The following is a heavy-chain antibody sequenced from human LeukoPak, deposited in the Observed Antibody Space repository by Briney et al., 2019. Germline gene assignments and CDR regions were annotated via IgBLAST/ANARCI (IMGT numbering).Heavy chain of an antibody. CDR1: GYTFTGYY. CDR2: INPNSGGT. V-gene: IGHV1-2*02. CDR3: ARAHYDSSGYVDY. J-gene: IGHJ4*02. D-gene: IGHD3-22*01. Sequence: GASVTVSCKASGYTFTGYYMHWVRQAPGQGLEWMGWINPNSGGTNYAQKLQGRVTITRETTIRTAYMEKSRLRSDDTAVYYCARAHYDSSGYVDYWGQGTLVTVSS.